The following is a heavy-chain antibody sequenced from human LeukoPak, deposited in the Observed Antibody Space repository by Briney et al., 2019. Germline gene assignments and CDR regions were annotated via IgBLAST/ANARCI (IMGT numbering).Heavy chain of an antibody. D-gene: IGHD3-10*01. Sequence: SETLSLTCTVSGGSISSGSYYWRWIRQPAGKGLEWIGRVYTSGSTNYNPSRKSRVTISVETSKNPSSLQLKSVTAADTAVYYCARGGYYGSGNDFRFDPWGQGTLVTVSS. V-gene: IGHV4-61*02. CDR3: ARGGYYGSGNDFRFDP. CDR1: GGSISSGSYY. CDR2: VYTSGST. J-gene: IGHJ5*02.